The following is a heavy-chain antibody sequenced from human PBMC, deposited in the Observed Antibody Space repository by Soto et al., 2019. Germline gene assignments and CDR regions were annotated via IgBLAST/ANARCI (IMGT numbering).Heavy chain of an antibody. CDR1: GFTFSNYA. D-gene: IGHD2-2*01. J-gene: IGHJ5*01. CDR3: VKDPHCSSPSCYNWFDS. V-gene: IGHV3-64D*06. Sequence: PGGSLRLSCAASGFTFSNYAMHWVRQAPGKGLEYVSAISSNAVSTYYADFVKGRFTISRDNSKETLYLQMSSLRAEDTAVYYCVKDPHCSSPSCYNWFDSWGQGTLVTVSS. CDR2: ISSNAVST.